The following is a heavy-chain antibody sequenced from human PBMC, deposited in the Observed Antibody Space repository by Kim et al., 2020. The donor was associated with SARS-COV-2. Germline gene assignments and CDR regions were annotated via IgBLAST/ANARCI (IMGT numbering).Heavy chain of an antibody. J-gene: IGHJ6*02. D-gene: IGHD6-13*01. CDR2: IYSGGST. V-gene: IGHV3-66*01. Sequence: GGSLRLSCAASGFTVSSNYMSWVRQAPGKGLEWVSVIYSGGSTYYADSVKGRFTISRDNSKNTLYLQMNSLRAEDTAVYYCARAQAAAGPTYYYYYYGMDVWGQGTPGTVSS. CDR1: GFTVSSNY. CDR3: ARAQAAAGPTYYYYYYGMDV.